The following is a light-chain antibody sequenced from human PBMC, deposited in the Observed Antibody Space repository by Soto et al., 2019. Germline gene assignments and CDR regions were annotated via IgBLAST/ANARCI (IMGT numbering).Light chain of an antibody. Sequence: EIGLTQSPGTLSLSPGERATLSCRASQSVSSYLAWYQQKPGQAPRLLIYGASSRATGIPDRFSGSGSGTEFNLTISSLQSEDFGVYYCQQYNNWPRATFGGGTKVDIK. J-gene: IGKJ4*01. V-gene: IGKV3D-15*01. CDR3: QQYNNWPRAT. CDR1: QSVSSY. CDR2: GAS.